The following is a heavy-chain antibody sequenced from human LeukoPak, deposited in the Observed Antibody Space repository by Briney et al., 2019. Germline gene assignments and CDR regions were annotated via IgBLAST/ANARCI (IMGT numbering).Heavy chain of an antibody. J-gene: IGHJ4*02. Sequence: ASVKVSCKASGGTFSSYAISWARQAPGQGLEWMGGIIPIFGTANYAQKFQGRVTITTDESTSTAYMELSSLRPEDTAVYYCARTVYSGYSPFDYWGQGTLVTVSS. V-gene: IGHV1-69*05. D-gene: IGHD5-12*01. CDR3: ARTVYSGYSPFDY. CDR2: IIPIFGTA. CDR1: GGTFSSYA.